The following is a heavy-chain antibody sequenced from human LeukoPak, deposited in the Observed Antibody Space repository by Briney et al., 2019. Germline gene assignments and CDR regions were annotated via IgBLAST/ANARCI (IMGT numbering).Heavy chain of an antibody. CDR1: GGTFRSYA. V-gene: IGHV1-69*10. Sequence: SVKVSCKASGGTFRSYAFTWVRQAPGQGLEWMGGIIPVLGIANYAQKFQGRVTITADESTSTAYMELSSLISEDTAVYYCARATWSSWLFDYWGQGTLVIVSS. CDR3: ARATWSSWLFDY. D-gene: IGHD6-13*01. CDR2: IIPVLGIA. J-gene: IGHJ4*02.